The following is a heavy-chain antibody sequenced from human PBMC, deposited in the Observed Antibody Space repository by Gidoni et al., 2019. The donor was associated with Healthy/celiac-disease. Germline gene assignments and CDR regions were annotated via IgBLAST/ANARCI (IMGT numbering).Heavy chain of an antibody. J-gene: IGHJ6*02. V-gene: IGHV3-30*04. D-gene: IGHD6-13*01. CDR2: ISYDGSNK. Sequence: QVQLVESGGGVVAPGRSLRVPCAASGFTFRRYARHWVRLAPGKGLGWVACISYDGSNKYYADSGKGRFTISRDNSTNTLYLQMNSLIAEDTAVYYCARDYGIAAAGSGMDVWGQGTTVTVSS. CDR3: ARDYGIAAAGSGMDV. CDR1: GFTFRRYA.